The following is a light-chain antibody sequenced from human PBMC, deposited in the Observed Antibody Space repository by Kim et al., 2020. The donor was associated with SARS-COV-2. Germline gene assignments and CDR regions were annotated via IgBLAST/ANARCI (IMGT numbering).Light chain of an antibody. CDR1: SSDVGGYNY. CDR3: SSYTSSSTWV. V-gene: IGLV2-14*03. CDR2: DVS. J-gene: IGLJ3*02. Sequence: GQSINISCTGTSSDVGGYNYVSWYQQHPGKAPKLMIYDVSNRPSGVSNRFSGSKSVNTASLTISGLQAEDEADYYCSSYTSSSTWVFGGGTQLTVL.